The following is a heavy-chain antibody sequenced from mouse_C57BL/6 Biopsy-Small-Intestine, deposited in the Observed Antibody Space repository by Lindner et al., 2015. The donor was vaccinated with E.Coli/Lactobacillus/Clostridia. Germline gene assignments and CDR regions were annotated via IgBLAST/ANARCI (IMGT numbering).Heavy chain of an antibody. Sequence: VQLQESGGGLVQPKGSLKLSCAASGFSFNTYAMNWVRQAPGKGLEWVARIRSKSNNYATYYADSVKDRFTISRDDSESMLYLQMNNLKTEDTAMYYCVRHRSYYTGYFDVWGTGTTVTVSS. CDR2: IRSKSNNYAT. D-gene: IGHD1-1*01. CDR3: VRHRSYYTGYFDV. CDR1: GFSFNTYA. V-gene: IGHV10-1*01. J-gene: IGHJ1*03.